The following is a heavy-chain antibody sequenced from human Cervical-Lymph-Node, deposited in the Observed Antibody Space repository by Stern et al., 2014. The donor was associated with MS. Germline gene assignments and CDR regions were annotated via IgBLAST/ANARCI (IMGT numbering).Heavy chain of an antibody. Sequence: QVQLVESGGGVVQPGRSLRLSCAASGFTFSNYGMHWVRQAPDKGLEWVAVIWSDGSRKYYADSVKGRFTISRDNSKNTLYLQMDSLRAEDTAVYYCARGYCSGGTCFSLWYFDLWGRGSLVTVSS. V-gene: IGHV3-33*01. CDR2: IWSDGSRK. D-gene: IGHD2-15*01. CDR3: ARGYCSGGTCFSLWYFDL. CDR1: GFTFSNYG. J-gene: IGHJ2*01.